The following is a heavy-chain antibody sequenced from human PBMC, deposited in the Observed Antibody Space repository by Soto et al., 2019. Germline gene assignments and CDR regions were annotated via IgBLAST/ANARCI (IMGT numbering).Heavy chain of an antibody. CDR1: VYIFVNYG. D-gene: IGHD3-16*01. CDR2: ISPYTGNT. Sequence: ASVKVSCKASVYIFVNYGIAWVRQAPGQGLEWMGWISPYTGNTHSATKIQGRLTMTTDTSTSTAYMDLGSLTSDDTAVYYCVMVDNYVTPTPQDVWGQGTTVTVSS. V-gene: IGHV1-18*01. CDR3: VMVDNYVTPTPQDV. J-gene: IGHJ6*02.